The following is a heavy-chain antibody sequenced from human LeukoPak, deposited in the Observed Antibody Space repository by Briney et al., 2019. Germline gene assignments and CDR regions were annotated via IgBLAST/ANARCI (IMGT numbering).Heavy chain of an antibody. Sequence: ASVKVSCKASGYTFTGYYMHWVRQAPGQGLEWMGWINPNSGGTNYAQKFQGRVTISVDTSKNQFSLKLSSVTAADTAVYYCARQRGSYPSLVDYWGQGTLVTVSS. D-gene: IGHD1-26*01. V-gene: IGHV1-2*02. CDR2: INPNSGGT. CDR1: GYTFTGYY. CDR3: ARQRGSYPSLVDY. J-gene: IGHJ4*02.